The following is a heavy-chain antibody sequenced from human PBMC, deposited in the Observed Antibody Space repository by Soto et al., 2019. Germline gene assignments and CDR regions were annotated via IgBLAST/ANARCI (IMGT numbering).Heavy chain of an antibody. V-gene: IGHV1-18*01. Sequence: QVQLVQSGAEVKKPGASVKVSCKASGYTFTSYGISWVRQAPGQGLEWMGWISAYNGNTNYAQKLQGRVTMTTDTSTSTAYRELRSLRSDDTAVYYCARDATYNWNYADFDYWGQGTLVTVSS. CDR3: ARDATYNWNYADFDY. J-gene: IGHJ4*02. CDR2: ISAYNGNT. D-gene: IGHD1-7*01. CDR1: GYTFTSYG.